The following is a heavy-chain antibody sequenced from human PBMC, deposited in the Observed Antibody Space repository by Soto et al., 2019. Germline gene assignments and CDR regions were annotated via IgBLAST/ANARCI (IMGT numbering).Heavy chain of an antibody. J-gene: IGHJ4*02. V-gene: IGHV1-3*01. CDR2: INAANGNT. D-gene: IGHD3-3*01. Sequence: GSVKVACKASGYPFPLAAMHWVRQAPGQRLEWMGWINAANGNTKSSQKFQGRVTFTRDTSASTGYMELSTLNSADTAVYYCARDQRRDYDFWSGYSQGFDYWGQGTPVTVSS. CDR3: ARDQRRDYDFWSGYSQGFDY. CDR1: GYPFPLAA.